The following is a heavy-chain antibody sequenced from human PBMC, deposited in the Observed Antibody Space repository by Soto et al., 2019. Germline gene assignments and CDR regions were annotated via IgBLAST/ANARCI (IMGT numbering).Heavy chain of an antibody. J-gene: IGHJ3*02. CDR1: GYALTELS. D-gene: IGHD4-17*01. Sequence: PTASVKVSCKVSGYALTELSMHWVRQAPGKGLEWMGGFDPEDGETIYAQKFQGRVTMTEDTSTDTAYMELSSLRSEDTAVYYCATTNYGDYVKHVFDIWGQWTMVTVSS. CDR2: FDPEDGET. V-gene: IGHV1-24*01. CDR3: ATTNYGDYVKHVFDI.